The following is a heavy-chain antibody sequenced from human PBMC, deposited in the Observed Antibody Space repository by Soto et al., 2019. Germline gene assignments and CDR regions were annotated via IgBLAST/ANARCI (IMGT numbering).Heavy chain of an antibody. Sequence: QVQLVQSGAEVKKPGASVKVSCKASGYMFPSYYISWVRQAPGQGLEWMGWISAYNANTNYAQKLQGRVTMTTDKSTSTAYMERRSLRSDDTAVYYCARDLPPSDYWGQGTLVTVSS. V-gene: IGHV1-18*01. J-gene: IGHJ4*02. CDR1: GYMFPSYY. CDR3: ARDLPPSDY. CDR2: ISAYNANT. D-gene: IGHD2-2*01.